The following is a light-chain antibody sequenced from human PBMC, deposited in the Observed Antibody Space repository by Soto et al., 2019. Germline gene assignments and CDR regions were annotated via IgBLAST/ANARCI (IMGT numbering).Light chain of an antibody. V-gene: IGKV1-5*01. Sequence: DIQMTQSPSTLSASVGDRVTITCRASQTVERWFAWYQQKPGKAPNLLISDVSSLERGVPSRFSGSGSATEFTLTISGLQPDDFATYYCQQYKDSMWTFGQGTRVESK. CDR3: QQYKDSMWT. CDR2: DVS. CDR1: QTVERW. J-gene: IGKJ1*01.